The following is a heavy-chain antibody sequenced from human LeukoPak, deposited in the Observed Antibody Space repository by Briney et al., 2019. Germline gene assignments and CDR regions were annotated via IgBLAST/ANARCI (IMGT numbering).Heavy chain of an antibody. CDR3: ARGRDDGYNSHYYYGMDV. CDR2: IYYSGST. V-gene: IGHV4-59*12. CDR1: GGSISSYY. D-gene: IGHD5-24*01. Sequence: SETLSLTCTVSGGSISSYYWSWIRQPPGKGLEWIGYIYYSGSTNYNPSLKSRVTISVDTSKNQFSLKLSSVTAADTAVYYCARGRDDGYNSHYYYGMDVWGRGTTVTVSS. J-gene: IGHJ6*02.